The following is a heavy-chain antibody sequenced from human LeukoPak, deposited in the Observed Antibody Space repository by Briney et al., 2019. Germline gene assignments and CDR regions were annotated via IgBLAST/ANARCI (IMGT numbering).Heavy chain of an antibody. J-gene: IGHJ4*02. V-gene: IGHV3-53*01. Sequence: PGGSLRLSCVASGFIVSNNYMSWVRQAPGKGLEWVSVLYNAGSTYYADSVKGRFTISRDNSKNTLYLQMNSLRAEDTAVYYCAKGPEEFDYWGQGTLVTVSS. CDR1: GFIVSNNY. CDR3: AKGPEEFDY. CDR2: LYNAGST.